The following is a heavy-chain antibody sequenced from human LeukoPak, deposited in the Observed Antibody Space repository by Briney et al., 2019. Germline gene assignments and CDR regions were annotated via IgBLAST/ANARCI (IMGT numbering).Heavy chain of an antibody. V-gene: IGHV1-18*01. Sequence: GASVNVSCKASGYTFTSYGITWVRQAPGQGLEWMGLINGYNANTNYAQKLQGRVTMTTDTSTSTAYMELGRLRSDDTAVYYCATEWGWQPTDYGDHVYWGQGTLVTVSS. D-gene: IGHD4-17*01. CDR1: GYTFTSYG. J-gene: IGHJ4*02. CDR2: INGYNANT. CDR3: ATEWGWQPTDYGDHVY.